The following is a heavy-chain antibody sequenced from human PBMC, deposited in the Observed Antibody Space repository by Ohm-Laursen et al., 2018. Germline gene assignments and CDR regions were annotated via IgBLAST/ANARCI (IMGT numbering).Heavy chain of an antibody. J-gene: IGHJ2*01. CDR2: ISWNSGTI. CDR3: AKGRHYWYFDV. CDR1: GFTFDDSA. V-gene: IGHV3-9*01. Sequence: SLRLSCAASGFTFDDSAMHWVRQAPGKGLEWVSSISWNSGTIGYADSVKGRFTTSRDNAKKSLYLQMNSLRPEDTAFYFCAKGRHYWYFDVWGRGTLVTVSS.